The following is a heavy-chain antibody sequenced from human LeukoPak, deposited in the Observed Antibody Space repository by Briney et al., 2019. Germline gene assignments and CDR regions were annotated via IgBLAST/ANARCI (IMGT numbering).Heavy chain of an antibody. CDR3: ARVESPTHFDY. V-gene: IGHV4-34*01. CDR1: GGSFSGYY. J-gene: IGHJ4*02. CDR2: INHSGST. Sequence: SETLSLTCAVYGGSFSGYYWSWIRQPPGKGLEWIGEINHSGSTNYNPSLKSRVTISVDTSKNQFSLKLSSVTAADTAVYYCARVESPTHFDYWGQGTLVTVSS.